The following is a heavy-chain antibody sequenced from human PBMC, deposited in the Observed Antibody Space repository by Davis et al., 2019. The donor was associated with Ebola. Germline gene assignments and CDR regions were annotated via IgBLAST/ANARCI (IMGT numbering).Heavy chain of an antibody. Sequence: SETLSLTCTVSGGSISSYYWSWIRQPPGKGLEWIGEIYHSGSTNYNPSLKSRVTISVDTSKNQFSLKLSSVTAADTAVYYCARDAGLSWGMDVWGQGTTVTVSS. V-gene: IGHV4-34*01. CDR1: GGSISSYY. CDR3: ARDAGLSWGMDV. CDR2: IYHSGST. D-gene: IGHD3-16*02. J-gene: IGHJ6*02.